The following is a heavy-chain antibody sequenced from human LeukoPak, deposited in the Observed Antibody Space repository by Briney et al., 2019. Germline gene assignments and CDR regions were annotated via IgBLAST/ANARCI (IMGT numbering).Heavy chain of an antibody. CDR3: ARWNGEGAFDY. CDR1: GYTVTSNY. V-gene: IGHV3-53*01. CDR2: IYSGGST. J-gene: IGHJ4*02. D-gene: IGHD1-1*01. Sequence: GGSLRLSCAASGYTVTSNYMNWVRQAPGKGLEWVSVIYSGGSTFYADSVTGRFTISRDNSKNTLYLKMNSLRAEDTAVYYCARWNGEGAFDYWGQGTLVTVSS.